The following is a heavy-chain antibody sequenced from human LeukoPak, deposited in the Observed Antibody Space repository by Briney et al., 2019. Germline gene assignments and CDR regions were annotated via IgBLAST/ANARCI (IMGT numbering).Heavy chain of an antibody. CDR1: GGSISSGGYY. D-gene: IGHD2-2*01. Sequence: SQTLSLTCTVSGGSISSGGYYWSWIRQPPGKGLEWIGYIYHSGSTYYNPSLKGRVTISVDRSKNQFSLKLSSVTAADTAVYYCARASRTAAIFAYWGQGTLVTVSS. J-gene: IGHJ4*02. V-gene: IGHV4-30-2*01. CDR3: ARASRTAAIFAY. CDR2: IYHSGST.